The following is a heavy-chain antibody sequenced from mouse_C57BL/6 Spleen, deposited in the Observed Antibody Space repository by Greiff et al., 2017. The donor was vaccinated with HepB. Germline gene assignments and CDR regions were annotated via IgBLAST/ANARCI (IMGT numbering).Heavy chain of an antibody. CDR1: GYSITSGYD. Sequence: EVQLQESGPGMVKPSQSLSLTCTVTGYSITSGYDWHWIRHFPGNKLEWMGYISYSGSTNYNPSLKSRISITHDTSKNHFFLKLNSVTTEDTATYYCARGTRGYYFDYWGQGTTLTVSS. CDR3: ARGTRGYYFDY. CDR2: ISYSGST. J-gene: IGHJ2*01. V-gene: IGHV3-1*01.